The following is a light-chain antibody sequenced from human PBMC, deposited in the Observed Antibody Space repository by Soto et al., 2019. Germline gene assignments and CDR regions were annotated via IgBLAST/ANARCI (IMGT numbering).Light chain of an antibody. J-gene: IGKJ1*01. CDR3: QECYRYRRP. V-gene: IGKV1-39*01. CDR2: AAS. Sequence: DIPMTQSPYTLSACVGDRATITCRASQSISTYINWYQQKAGKAPTLLIYAASSLQSGVPSRFGGGGCGTRFTLTINHMQPENFASFFCQECYRYRRPFGRGTEVEIK. CDR1: QSISTY.